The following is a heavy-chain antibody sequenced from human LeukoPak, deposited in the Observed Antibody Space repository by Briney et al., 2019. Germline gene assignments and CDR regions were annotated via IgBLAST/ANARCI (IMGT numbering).Heavy chain of an antibody. CDR2: IKEDGSEK. V-gene: IGHV3-7*01. Sequence: GSLRLSCAASGFLLRRYWMSWVRQAPGKGLEGVANIKEDGSEKYYVESMKGRFTISRDNVKNSLYLQITSLRAEDTAVYYCARDSFETDIDYWGQGTLVTVSS. J-gene: IGHJ4*02. D-gene: IGHD1-14*01. CDR1: GFLLRRYW. CDR3: ARDSFETDIDY.